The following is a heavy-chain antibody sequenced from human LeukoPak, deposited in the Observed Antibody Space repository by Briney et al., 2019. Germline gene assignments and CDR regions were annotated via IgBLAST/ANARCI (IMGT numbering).Heavy chain of an antibody. CDR1: GGSISSSNW. D-gene: IGHD6-13*01. Sequence: TSETLSLTCAVSGGSISSSNWWSWVRQPPGKGLEWIGEIYHSGSTNYNPSLKSRVTISVDTSKNQFSLKLSSVTAADTAVYYCARASYSWGIAAAGAFDIWGQGTMVTVSS. CDR2: IYHSGST. J-gene: IGHJ3*02. CDR3: ARASYSWGIAAAGAFDI. V-gene: IGHV4-4*02.